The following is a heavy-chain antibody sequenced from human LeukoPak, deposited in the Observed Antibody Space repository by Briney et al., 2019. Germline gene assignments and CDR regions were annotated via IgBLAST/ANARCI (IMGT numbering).Heavy chain of an antibody. CDR2: IYHTGST. D-gene: IGHD3-10*01. Sequence: SGTLSLTCAVSGGSISSTNWWSWVRQPPGKGLEWIGEIYHTGSTNYNPSLKSRVTISVDTSKNQFSLKLSSVTAADTAVYYCASVRITMVRGANWNYFDYWGQGTLVTVSS. CDR1: GGSISSTNW. J-gene: IGHJ4*02. V-gene: IGHV4-4*02. CDR3: ASVRITMVRGANWNYFDY.